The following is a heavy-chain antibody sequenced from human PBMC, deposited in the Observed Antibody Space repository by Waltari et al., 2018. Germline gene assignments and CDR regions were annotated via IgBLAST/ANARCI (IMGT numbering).Heavy chain of an antibody. J-gene: IGHJ6*03. CDR1: GGTFSSDA. V-gene: IGHV1-69*01. CDR2: INPISCTA. CDR3: ARDEGGRDYYYYMDV. Sequence: QVQLVQSGAEVKKPGSSVKVSCKASGGTFSSDALSGVRRAPGQGVERMGGINPISCTANYAQQCQGRITITADESTSTAYMKLSSLGSEDTAVYYWARDEGGRDYYYYMDVWGKGTTVTVSS.